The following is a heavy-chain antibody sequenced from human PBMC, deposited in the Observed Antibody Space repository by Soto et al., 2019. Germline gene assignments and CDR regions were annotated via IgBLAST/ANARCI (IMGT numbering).Heavy chain of an antibody. CDR1: GFTFSSYA. J-gene: IGHJ6*02. CDR3: AKGEITMVRGVIIINGMDV. V-gene: IGHV3-23*01. D-gene: IGHD3-10*01. CDR2: ISGSGGST. Sequence: GGSLRLSCAASGFTFSSYAMSWVRQAPGKGLEWVSAISGSGGSTYYADSVKGRFTISRDNSKNTLYLQMNSLRAEDTAVYYCAKGEITMVRGVIIINGMDVWGQGTTVTVSS.